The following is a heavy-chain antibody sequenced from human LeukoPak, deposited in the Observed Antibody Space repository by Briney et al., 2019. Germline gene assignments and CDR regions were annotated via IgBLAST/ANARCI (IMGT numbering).Heavy chain of an antibody. J-gene: IGHJ4*02. CDR3: ARYTYYYDSSGYYLGDY. D-gene: IGHD3-22*01. CDR1: GFTFSSYE. CDR2: FSSSGSTI. Sequence: PGGSLRLSCAASGFTFSSYEMNWVRQAPGKGLEWVSYFSSSGSTIYYADSVKGRFTISRDNAKNTLYLQMNSLRAEDTAVYYCARYTYYYDSSGYYLGDYWGQGTLVTVSS. V-gene: IGHV3-48*03.